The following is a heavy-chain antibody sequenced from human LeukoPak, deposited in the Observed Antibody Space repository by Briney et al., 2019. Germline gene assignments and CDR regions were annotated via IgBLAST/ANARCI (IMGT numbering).Heavy chain of an antibody. J-gene: IGHJ4*02. D-gene: IGHD3-22*01. CDR3: ARGDRAASGYDY. CDR2: ISGSGANT. CDR1: GFTFNNYA. V-gene: IGHV3-23*01. Sequence: GGSLRLSCAASGFTFNNYAMSWVCQAPGKGLEWVSGISGSGANTYYADSVKGRFTISRDNSKNTLYLQMNSLRAEDTAVYYCARGDRAASGYDYWGQGTLVTVSS.